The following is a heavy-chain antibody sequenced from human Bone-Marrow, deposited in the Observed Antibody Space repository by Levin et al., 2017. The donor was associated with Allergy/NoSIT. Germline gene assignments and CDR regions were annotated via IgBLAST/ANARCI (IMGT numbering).Heavy chain of an antibody. Sequence: GSLRLSCSISGGSISTYFWSWIRQSPGKGLEWIGYVIHSGGSNYNPSLEGRATISRDTAKNQFSLTLTSVTTADTAVYYCARGGAGDYFFFDVWGQGSLVTVSS. V-gene: IGHV4-59*01. J-gene: IGHJ4*02. D-gene: IGHD3-16*01. CDR3: ARGGAGDYFFFDV. CDR1: GGSISTYF. CDR2: VIHSGGS.